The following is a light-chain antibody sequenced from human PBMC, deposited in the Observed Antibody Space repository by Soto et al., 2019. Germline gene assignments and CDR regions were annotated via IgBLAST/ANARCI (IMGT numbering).Light chain of an antibody. CDR1: SSDVGAYNY. Sequence: QSALTQPASVSGSPGQSITISCTGTSSDVGAYNYVSWYQQHPGKAPKLMIYEVSDRPSGVSNRFSGSKSGNTASLTISGLQAEDEDDYYCSSYSSSNTLLFGGGTKVTVL. CDR2: EVS. V-gene: IGLV2-14*01. CDR3: SSYSSSNTLL. J-gene: IGLJ2*01.